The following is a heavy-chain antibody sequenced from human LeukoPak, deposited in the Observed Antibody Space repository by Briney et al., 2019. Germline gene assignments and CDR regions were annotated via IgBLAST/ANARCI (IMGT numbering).Heavy chain of an antibody. J-gene: IGHJ4*02. Sequence: SGTLSLTCAVSGGSISSSNWWSWVRQPPEKGLEWIGEIYHSGSTNYNPSLKSRVTMSVDKSTNQFSLKLSSVTVADTAVYYRASLDREYFFDYWGQGTLVTVSS. CDR1: GGSISSSNW. V-gene: IGHV4-4*02. CDR2: IYHSGST. CDR3: ASLDREYFFDY. D-gene: IGHD3-10*01.